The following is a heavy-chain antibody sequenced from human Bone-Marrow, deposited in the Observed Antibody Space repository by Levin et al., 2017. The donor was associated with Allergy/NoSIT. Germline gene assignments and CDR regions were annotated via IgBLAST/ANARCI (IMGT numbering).Heavy chain of an antibody. CDR1: GFTFSDYY. J-gene: IGHJ5*02. CDR2: ITGGSDYT. CDR3: ARLGPLRGCTPRFDP. V-gene: IGHV3-11*03. Sequence: GGSLRLSCAASGFTFSDYYMNWIRQAPGKGLEWVSYITGGSDYTNYADSVKGRFTISRDNAKNSLYLQMNSLRVEDPAVYYCARLGPLRGCTPRFDPWGQGTLVTVSS. D-gene: IGHD2-15*01.